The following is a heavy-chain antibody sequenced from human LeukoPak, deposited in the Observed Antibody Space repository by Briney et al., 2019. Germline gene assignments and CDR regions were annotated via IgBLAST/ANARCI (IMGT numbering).Heavy chain of an antibody. J-gene: IGHJ4*02. V-gene: IGHV4-59*08. CDR3: ARHYKDSSGYYYFDY. Sequence: YIYYSGYTDYNPSLKDRLTISVDTSKNQFSLKLTSVTAADTAVYYCARHYKDSSGYYYFDYWGQGALVTVSS. CDR2: IYYSGYT. D-gene: IGHD3-22*01.